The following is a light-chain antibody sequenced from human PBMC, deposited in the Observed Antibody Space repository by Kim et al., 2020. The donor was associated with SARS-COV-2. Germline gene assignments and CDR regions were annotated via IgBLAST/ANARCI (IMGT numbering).Light chain of an antibody. CDR1: QSVSSY. Sequence: SPGERVTLACRANQSVSSYLAWYQQKPGQAPRLLIYDASNRATGIPARFSGSGSGTDFTLTISSLEPEDFAVYYCQQRSNWPPLYTFGQGTKLEI. J-gene: IGKJ2*01. CDR2: DAS. CDR3: QQRSNWPPLYT. V-gene: IGKV3-11*01.